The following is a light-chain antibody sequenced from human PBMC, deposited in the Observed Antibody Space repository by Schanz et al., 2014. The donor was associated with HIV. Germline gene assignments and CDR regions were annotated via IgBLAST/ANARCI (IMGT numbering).Light chain of an antibody. V-gene: IGLV4-69*01. Sequence: LVLTQSPSASASLGASVKLTCTLTSGHSNFAVAWHQQQPEKGPRYLMKLNNDGSHIKGDGIPDRFSGSSSGADRYLIISSLQSEDAADYYCQTWGTGVGVFGTGTKLTVL. CDR1: SGHSNFA. CDR2: LNNDGSH. CDR3: QTWGTGVGV. J-gene: IGLJ1*01.